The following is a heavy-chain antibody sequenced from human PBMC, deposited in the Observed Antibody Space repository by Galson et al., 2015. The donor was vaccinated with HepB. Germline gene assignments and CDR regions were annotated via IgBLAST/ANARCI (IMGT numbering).Heavy chain of an antibody. CDR1: GYTFTTYG. CDR2: ISTHYGNT. J-gene: IGHJ6*02. V-gene: IGHV1-18*04. Sequence: SVKVSCKASGYTFTTYGISWMRQAPGQGLDWMGWISTHYGNTKYTQKFQGRVTMTTDTSTSTAYMELRSLRSDDTAVYYCARDQEMARGSKYNYYYYGMDVWGQGTTVTVSS. CDR3: ARDQEMARGSKYNYYYYGMDV. D-gene: IGHD5-24*01.